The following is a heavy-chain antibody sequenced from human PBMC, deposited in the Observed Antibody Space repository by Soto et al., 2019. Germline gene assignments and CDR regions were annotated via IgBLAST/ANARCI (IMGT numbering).Heavy chain of an antibody. Sequence: QVHLVESGGGVVQPGRSLRLSCAASGFIFSNYAIHWVRQAPGKGLEWVAVISYDGNNKYCAASVKGRFTISRDNSKNTLYLQMNSLRAEDTAIYYCGRALFCTSTSCYIAVSVLGMDVWGQGTTVTVSS. V-gene: IGHV3-30-3*01. CDR2: ISYDGNNK. CDR1: GFIFSNYA. D-gene: IGHD2-2*02. CDR3: GRALFCTSTSCYIAVSVLGMDV. J-gene: IGHJ6*02.